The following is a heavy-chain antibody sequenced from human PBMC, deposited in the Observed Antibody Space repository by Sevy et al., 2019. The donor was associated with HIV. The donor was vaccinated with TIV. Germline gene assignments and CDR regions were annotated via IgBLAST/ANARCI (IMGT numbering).Heavy chain of an antibody. CDR2: IHHSGST. Sequence: SETLSLTCSVSGASISSTIYYWAWIRQSPGKGLEWFGSIHHSGSTYYNLSLKSRVTISFDTSKNQFFLTMNSVTTADTAVYSCAKPCTHYFANSGSGDAFDIWGQGTKVTVSS. V-gene: IGHV4-39*01. CDR1: GASISSTIYY. J-gene: IGHJ3*02. CDR3: AKPCTHYFANSGSGDAFDI. D-gene: IGHD3-22*01.